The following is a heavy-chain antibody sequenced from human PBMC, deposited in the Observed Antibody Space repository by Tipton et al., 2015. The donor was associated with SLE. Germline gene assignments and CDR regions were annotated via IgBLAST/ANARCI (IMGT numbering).Heavy chain of an antibody. V-gene: IGHV4-59*11. CDR3: AMGGSGWYSARY. CDR2: IYYSGST. D-gene: IGHD6-19*01. J-gene: IGHJ4*02. Sequence: TLSLTCTVSGDSISGQYWCWIRQPPGKGLEWIGYIYYSGSTNYNPSLKSRVTISVDTSKNQFSLKLSSVTAADTAVYYCAMGGSGWYSARYWGQGTLVTVSS. CDR1: GDSISGQY.